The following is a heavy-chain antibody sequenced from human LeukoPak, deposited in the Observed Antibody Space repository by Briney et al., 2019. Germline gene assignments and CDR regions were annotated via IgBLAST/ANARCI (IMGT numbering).Heavy chain of an antibody. J-gene: IGHJ5*02. CDR1: GFTFSSYA. Sequence: GGSLRLSCAASGFTFSSYAMSWVRQAPGKGLEWVSAINGNGGSTYYADSVKGRFTISRDNSKNTLYLQMNSLRAEDTAMYYCTKAPPGKFDPWGQGTLVTVSS. V-gene: IGHV3-23*01. D-gene: IGHD3-10*01. CDR3: TKAPPGKFDP. CDR2: INGNGGST.